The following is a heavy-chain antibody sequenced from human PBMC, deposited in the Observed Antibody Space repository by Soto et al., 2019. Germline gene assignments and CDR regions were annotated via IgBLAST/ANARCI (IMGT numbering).Heavy chain of an antibody. J-gene: IGHJ4*02. D-gene: IGHD3-22*01. CDR3: AKGLGMYYYDTSGYYSYDY. CDR1: GFTFSSYA. V-gene: IGHV3-23*01. Sequence: GGSLRLSCAASGFTFSSYAMSWVRQAPGKGLEWVSAISGSGVSTYYADSVKGRFTISRDNSKNTLYLQMNSLRAEDTAVYYCAKGLGMYYYDTSGYYSYDYWGQRPFGSVS. CDR2: ISGSGVST.